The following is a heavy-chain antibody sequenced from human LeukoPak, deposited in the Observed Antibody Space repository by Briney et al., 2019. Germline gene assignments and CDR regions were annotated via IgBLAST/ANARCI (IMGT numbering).Heavy chain of an antibody. V-gene: IGHV3-30*03. Sequence: WVALISYDGSNKYYADSVKGRFTISRDNSKNTLYLQMNSLRAEDTAVYYCATRVGADFDYWGQGTLVTVSS. CDR2: ISYDGSNK. CDR3: ATRVGADFDY. J-gene: IGHJ4*02. D-gene: IGHD1-26*01.